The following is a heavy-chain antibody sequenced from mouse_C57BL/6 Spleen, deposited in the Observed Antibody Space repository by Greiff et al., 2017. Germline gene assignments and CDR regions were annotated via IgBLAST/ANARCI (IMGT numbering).Heavy chain of an antibody. V-gene: IGHV1-7*01. CDR1: GYTFTSYW. J-gene: IGHJ2*01. D-gene: IGHD3-2*02. CDR3: ARDSSGPYYFDY. Sequence: VQLQQSGAELAKPGASVKLSCKASGYTFTSYWMHWVKQRPGQGLEWIGYINPSSGYTKYNQKFKDKATLTAAKSSSTAYMQLSSLTYEDSAVYYCARDSSGPYYFDYWGQGTTLTVSS. CDR2: INPSSGYT.